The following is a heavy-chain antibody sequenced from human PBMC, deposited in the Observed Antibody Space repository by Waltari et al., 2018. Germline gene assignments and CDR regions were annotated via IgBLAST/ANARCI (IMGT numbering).Heavy chain of an antibody. CDR3: ARAAYSGSYIDY. J-gene: IGHJ4*02. V-gene: IGHV4-34*01. CDR1: GGSFGGYY. D-gene: IGHD1-26*01. Sequence: QVQLQQWGAGLLKPSETLSLTCAVYGGSFGGYYCSWIRQPPGKGLEWIGEINHSGSTNYNPSLKSRVTISVDTSKNQFSLKLSSVTAADTAVYYCARAAYSGSYIDYWGQGTLVTVSS. CDR2: INHSGST.